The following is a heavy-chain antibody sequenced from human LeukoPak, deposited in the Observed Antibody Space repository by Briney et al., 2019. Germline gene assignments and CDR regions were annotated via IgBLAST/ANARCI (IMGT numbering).Heavy chain of an antibody. J-gene: IGHJ3*02. Sequence: PSETLSLTCTVSGGSISSYYWSWIRQPPGKGLEWIVYIYYGGSTDYNPSLKSRVTISVDTTKNQFSLKLSSVTAADTAVYYCAREFGYSYGGVDAFDIWGQGTMVTVSS. CDR3: AREFGYSYGGVDAFDI. D-gene: IGHD5-18*01. V-gene: IGHV4-59*01. CDR2: IYYGGST. CDR1: GGSISSYY.